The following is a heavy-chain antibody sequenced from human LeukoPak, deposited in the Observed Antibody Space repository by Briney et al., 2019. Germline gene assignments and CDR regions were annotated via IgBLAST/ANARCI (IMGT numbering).Heavy chain of an antibody. CDR3: AKSGQLWSPFDY. Sequence: PGGSLRLSCAASGFTFSSYAMSWVRQAPGKGLEWVSVISGRGTSTYYADSVKGRFTTSRDNSKNTLYLQMNSLRAEDTAVYYCAKSGQLWSPFDYWGQGTLVTVSS. J-gene: IGHJ4*02. V-gene: IGHV3-23*01. CDR2: ISGRGTST. CDR1: GFTFSSYA. D-gene: IGHD5-18*01.